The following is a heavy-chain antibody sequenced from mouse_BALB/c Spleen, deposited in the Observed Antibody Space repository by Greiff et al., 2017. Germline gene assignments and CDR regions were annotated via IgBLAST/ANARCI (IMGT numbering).Heavy chain of an antibody. V-gene: IGHV2-6-4*01. J-gene: IGHJ3*01. D-gene: IGHD2-10*02. Sequence: VQRVESGPGLVALSQSLSITCTVSGFSLSRYSVHWVRQPPGKGLEWLGMIWGGGSTDYNSALKSRLSISKDNSKSQVFLKMNSLQTDDTAMYYCARKGMEYGNWFAYWGQGTLVTVSA. CDR3: ARKGMEYGNWFAY. CDR2: IWGGGST. CDR1: GFSLSRYS.